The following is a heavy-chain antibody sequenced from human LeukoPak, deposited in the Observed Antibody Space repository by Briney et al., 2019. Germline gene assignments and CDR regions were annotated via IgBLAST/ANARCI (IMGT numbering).Heavy chain of an antibody. V-gene: IGHV4-59*01. CDR1: GGSIGSYY. Sequence: SETLSLTCTVSGGSIGSYYWSWIRQPPGKGLEWIGYIYYSGSTNYNPSLKSRVTISVDTSKNQFSLKLSSVTAADTAVYYCARGHYGDYRNWFDPWGQGTLVTVSS. J-gene: IGHJ5*02. D-gene: IGHD4-17*01. CDR2: IYYSGST. CDR3: ARGHYGDYRNWFDP.